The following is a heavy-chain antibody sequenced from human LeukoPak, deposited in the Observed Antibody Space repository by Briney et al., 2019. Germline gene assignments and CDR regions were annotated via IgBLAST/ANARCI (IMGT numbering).Heavy chain of an antibody. J-gene: IGHJ6*03. CDR2: ISSSGSTI. V-gene: IGHV3-11*01. CDR1: GFTFSDNY. Sequence: GGSLRLSCAESGFTFSDNYMSWIRQAPGKGLEWVSYISSSGSTIYYADSVKGRFTISRDNAKNSLYLQMNSLRVEDTAVYYCARDQGGDHTYYYYMDVWGKGTTVTISS. D-gene: IGHD4-17*01. CDR3: ARDQGGDHTYYYYMDV.